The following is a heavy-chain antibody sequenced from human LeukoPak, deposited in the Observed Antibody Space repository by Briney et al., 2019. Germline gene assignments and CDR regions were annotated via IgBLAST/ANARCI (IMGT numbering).Heavy chain of an antibody. Sequence: GGSLRLSCSASGFTFRDYPIHWVRQAPGEGLQYVSAISSAGGTTYYADSVRGRFTISRDNSKNTLYLQMSSLRAEDTALYYCVKVGDSGYGEYYQHWGQGTLVTVSP. CDR3: VKVGDSGYGEYYQH. CDR2: ISSAGGTT. D-gene: IGHD5-12*01. V-gene: IGHV3-64D*06. CDR1: GFTFRDYP. J-gene: IGHJ1*01.